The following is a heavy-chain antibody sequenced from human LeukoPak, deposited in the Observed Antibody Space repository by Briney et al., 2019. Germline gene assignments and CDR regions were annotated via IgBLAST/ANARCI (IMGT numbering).Heavy chain of an antibody. V-gene: IGHV3-11*05. Sequence: GGSLRLSCAASGFTFSDYHMTWIRQAPGKGLEWVSYISGSSIYTRYADSVKGRFAISRDNAKNSLYLQMNSLRAEDTALYYCVRDISGYYFDYWGQGALVTVSS. D-gene: IGHD3-22*01. CDR3: VRDISGYYFDY. CDR2: ISGSSIYT. CDR1: GFTFSDYH. J-gene: IGHJ4*02.